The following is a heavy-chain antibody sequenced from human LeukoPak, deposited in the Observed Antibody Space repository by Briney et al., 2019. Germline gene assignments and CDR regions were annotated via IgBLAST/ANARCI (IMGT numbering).Heavy chain of an antibody. J-gene: IGHJ5*02. V-gene: IGHV1-46*01. CDR1: GYTFTSYY. CDR3: GRDLNPVVYCSSTSCHNDWFDL. D-gene: IGHD2-2*02. Sequence: ASVKVSCKASGYTFTSYYMHWVRQAPAQGLEWMGIINPSGGSTSYAQKFQGRVTITRDTSTRTVYMELSSLRSEDTAVDYCGRDLNPVVYCSSTSCHNDWFDLWGQGTLVTVSS. CDR2: INPSGGST.